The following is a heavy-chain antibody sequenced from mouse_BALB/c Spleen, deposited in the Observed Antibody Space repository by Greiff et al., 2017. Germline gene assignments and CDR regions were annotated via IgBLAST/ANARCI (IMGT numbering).Heavy chain of an antibody. D-gene: IGHD2-3*01. V-gene: IGHV7-3*02. Sequence: EVKLVESGGGLVQPGGSLRLSCATSGFTFTDYYMRWVRQPPGKALEWLGFIRNNANGYTTEYSASVKGRFTISRDNYQSILYLQMNTLRAEDSATYYCARDGYYVAWFTYWGQGTLVTVAA. J-gene: IGHJ3*01. CDR1: GFTFTDYY. CDR3: ARDGYYVAWFTY. CDR2: IRNNANGYTT.